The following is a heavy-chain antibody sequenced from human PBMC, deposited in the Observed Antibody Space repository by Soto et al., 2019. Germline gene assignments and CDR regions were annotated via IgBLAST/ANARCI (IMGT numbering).Heavy chain of an antibody. CDR1: GGTFSSYA. CDR2: IIPIFGTA. J-gene: IGHJ5*01. V-gene: IGHV1-69*01. Sequence: QVQLVQSGAEVKKPGSSVKVSCKASGGTFSSYAISWVRQAPGQGLEWMGGIIPIFGTANYAQKFQGRVTITADESTRTAYMELSSLRSEDTAVYYCARCRSGWYGADNWFDSWGQGTLVTVCS. CDR3: ARCRSGWYGADNWFDS. D-gene: IGHD6-19*01.